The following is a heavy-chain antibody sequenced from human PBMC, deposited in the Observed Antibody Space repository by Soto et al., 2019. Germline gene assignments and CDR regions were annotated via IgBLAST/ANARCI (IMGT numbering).Heavy chain of an antibody. J-gene: IGHJ3*02. CDR3: AMIYDYIWGSYREDAFDI. CDR1: GFTFSSYA. CDR2: ISGSGGST. Sequence: PGGSLRLSCAASGFTFSSYAMSWVRQAPGKGLEWVSAISGSGGSTYYADSVKGRFTISRDNSKNTLYLQMNSLRAEDTAVYYCAMIYDYIWGSYREDAFDIWGQGTMVTVSS. D-gene: IGHD3-16*02. V-gene: IGHV3-23*01.